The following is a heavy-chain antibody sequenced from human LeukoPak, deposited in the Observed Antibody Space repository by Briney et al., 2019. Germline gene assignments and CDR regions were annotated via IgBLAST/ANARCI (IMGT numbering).Heavy chain of an antibody. CDR3: AKDNSMVRGVLFDY. V-gene: IGHV3-9*01. Sequence: GRSLRLSCAASGFTFDDYAMHWVWQAPGKGLEWVSGISWNSGSIGYADSVKGRFTISRDNAKNSLYLQMNSLRAEDTALYYCAKDNSMVRGVLFDYWGQGTLVTVSS. CDR2: ISWNSGSI. CDR1: GFTFDDYA. J-gene: IGHJ4*02. D-gene: IGHD3-10*01.